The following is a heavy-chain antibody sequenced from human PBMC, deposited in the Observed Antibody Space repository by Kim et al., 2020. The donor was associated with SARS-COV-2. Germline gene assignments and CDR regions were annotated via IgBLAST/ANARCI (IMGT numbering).Heavy chain of an antibody. V-gene: IGHV1-69*01. Sequence: GTANYAQKFQGRVTITADESTSTAYMELSSLRSEDTAVYYCARADTNFDYWGQGTLVTVSS. D-gene: IGHD1-26*01. CDR2: GTA. CDR3: ARADTNFDY. J-gene: IGHJ4*02.